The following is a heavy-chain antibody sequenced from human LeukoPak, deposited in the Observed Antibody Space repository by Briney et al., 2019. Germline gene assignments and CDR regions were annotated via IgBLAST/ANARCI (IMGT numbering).Heavy chain of an antibody. CDR3: ARTPEQRTPTNMYCFDY. D-gene: IGHD6-25*01. J-gene: IGHJ4*02. V-gene: IGHV4-59*01. Sequence: SETLSLTCSVSGGSISSYYWSWIRQSPGKGLEWIGYIYDSGSTSYNPSLRSRVTISIDTSKNQFSLRLSSVTAADTAVYYCARTPEQRTPTNMYCFDYWGPGTLVTVSS. CDR1: GGSISSYY. CDR2: IYDSGST.